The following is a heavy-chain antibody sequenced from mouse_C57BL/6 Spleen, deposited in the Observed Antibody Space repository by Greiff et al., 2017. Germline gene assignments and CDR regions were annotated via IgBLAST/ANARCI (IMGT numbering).Heavy chain of an antibody. Sequence: VQLKESGPELVKPGASVKIPCKASGYTFTDYNMDWVKQSHGKSREWIGVINPNNGGTIYNQKFKGKATLTVDKSSSTAYMKLRSLTSEDTAVYYCARGDSKDYFDYWGQGTTLTVSS. CDR1: GYTFTDYN. CDR3: ARGDSKDYFDY. D-gene: IGHD2-5*01. V-gene: IGHV1-18*01. J-gene: IGHJ2*01. CDR2: INPNNGGT.